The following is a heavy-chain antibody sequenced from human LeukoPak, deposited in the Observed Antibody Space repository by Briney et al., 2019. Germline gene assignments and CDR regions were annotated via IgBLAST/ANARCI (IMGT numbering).Heavy chain of an antibody. D-gene: IGHD3-3*01. J-gene: IGHJ4*02. CDR2: ISYDGSNK. CDR1: GFTFSSYT. Sequence: GGSLRLSCAASGFTFSSYTMHWVSQAPGKGLEWVAVISYDGSNKYYADSVKGRFTISRDNSKNTLYLQMNSLRAEDTAVYYCAHLGYDFWSGYLAFDYWGQGTLVTVSS. CDR3: AHLGYDFWSGYLAFDY. V-gene: IGHV3-30-3*01.